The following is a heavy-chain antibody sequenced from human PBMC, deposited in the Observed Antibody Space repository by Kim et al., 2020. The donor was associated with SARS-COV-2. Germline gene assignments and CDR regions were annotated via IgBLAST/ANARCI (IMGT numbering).Heavy chain of an antibody. V-gene: IGHV3-23*01. D-gene: IGHD3-10*01. CDR1: GFTFSPNA. CDR2: IGGDEKT. J-gene: IGHJ4*02. CDR3: AKDLWGFSGNDY. Sequence: GGSLRLSCAASGFTFSPNAMNWVRQAPGKGLEWVAGIGGDEKTYYADSVKGRFTISRDNSKNTLYLQMNSVRAEDTARYYCAKDLWGFSGNDYWGQGTL.